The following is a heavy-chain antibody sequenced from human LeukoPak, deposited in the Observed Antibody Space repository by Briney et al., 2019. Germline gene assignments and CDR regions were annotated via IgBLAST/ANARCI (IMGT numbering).Heavy chain of an antibody. V-gene: IGHV4-34*01. Sequence: PSETLSLTCAVSGGSISSGGYYWSWIRQPPGKGLEWIGEINHSGSTNYNPSLKSRVTISVDTSKNQFSLKLSSVTAADTAVYYCARALFPDIVVVPSVYYYGMDVWGQGTTVTVSS. D-gene: IGHD2-2*01. CDR2: INHSGST. CDR1: GGSISSGGYY. CDR3: ARALFPDIVVVPSVYYYGMDV. J-gene: IGHJ6*02.